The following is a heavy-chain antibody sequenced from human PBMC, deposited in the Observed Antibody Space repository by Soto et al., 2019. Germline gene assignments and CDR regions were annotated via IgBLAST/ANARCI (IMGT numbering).Heavy chain of an antibody. CDR1: GGTFSSYA. CDR3: ARSQKGEIVVVTTALDY. Sequence: ASVKVSCKASGGTFSSYAISWVRQAPGQGLEWMGGIIPIFGTANYAQKFQGRVTITADESTSTAYMELSSLRSEDTAVYYCARSQKGEIVVVTTALDYWGQGTLVTVSS. D-gene: IGHD2-21*02. V-gene: IGHV1-69*13. CDR2: IIPIFGTA. J-gene: IGHJ4*02.